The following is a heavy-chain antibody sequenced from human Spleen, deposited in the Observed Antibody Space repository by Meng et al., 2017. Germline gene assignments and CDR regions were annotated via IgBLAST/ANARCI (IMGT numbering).Heavy chain of an antibody. Sequence: HITLKESGPTLVKPTQTITLTCTFSGFSLSTSGLGVAWIRQPPGKALEWLAIIHWDDDKRYSPPLENRLTVTKDTSEDQVVLRMTNMDPADTAKYYCALSKWLAPIEYWGQGTLVTVSS. J-gene: IGHJ4*02. D-gene: IGHD6-19*01. CDR2: IHWDDDK. CDR1: GFSLSTSGLG. V-gene: IGHV2-5*02. CDR3: ALSKWLAPIEY.